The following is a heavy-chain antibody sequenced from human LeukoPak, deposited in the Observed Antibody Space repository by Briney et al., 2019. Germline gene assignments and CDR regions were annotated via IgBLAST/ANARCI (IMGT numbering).Heavy chain of an antibody. CDR2: IDSSSGTI. CDR1: GFTFSSYW. J-gene: IGHJ6*03. CDR3: AREAGTYDFWSGYFHFYYYMDV. V-gene: IGHV3-48*01. D-gene: IGHD3-3*01. Sequence: GGSLRLSCAASGFTFSSYWMSWVRQAPGKGLEWVSYIDSSSGTIYYADSVKGRFTISRDNAKNSLYLQMNSLGAEDTALYYCAREAGTYDFWSGYFHFYYYMDVWGKGTTVTVSS.